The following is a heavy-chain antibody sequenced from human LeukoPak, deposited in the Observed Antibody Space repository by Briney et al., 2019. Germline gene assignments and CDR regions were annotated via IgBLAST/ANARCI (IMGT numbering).Heavy chain of an antibody. CDR3: ITMIVDFDY. CDR1: GFTFSSYA. Sequence: GGSLRLSCAASGFTFSSYAMSWVRQAPGKGQEWVSAISGSGGSTYYADSVKGRFTISRDNSKNTLYLQMNSLRAEDTAVYYCITMIVDFDYWGQGTLVTVSS. CDR2: ISGSGGST. D-gene: IGHD3-22*01. J-gene: IGHJ4*02. V-gene: IGHV3-23*01.